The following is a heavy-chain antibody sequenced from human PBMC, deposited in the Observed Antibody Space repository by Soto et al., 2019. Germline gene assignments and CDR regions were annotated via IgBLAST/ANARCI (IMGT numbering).Heavy chain of an antibody. J-gene: IGHJ4*02. CDR3: ARDLGGWTDY. Sequence: QVQLVQSGAEVKKPGASVKVSCKASGYTFTSYAMQWVRQAPGQRLEWMGWINAGNGNTKYSQKFQGRVTITSDTPASTDYMELSSLRSEDTAVYYCARDLGGWTDYWGQGTLVTVSS. V-gene: IGHV1-3*01. CDR1: GYTFTSYA. CDR2: INAGNGNT. D-gene: IGHD6-19*01.